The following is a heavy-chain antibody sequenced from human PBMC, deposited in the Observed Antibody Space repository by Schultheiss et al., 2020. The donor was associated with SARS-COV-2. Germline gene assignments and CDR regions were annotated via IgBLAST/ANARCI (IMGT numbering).Heavy chain of an antibody. J-gene: IGHJ4*02. V-gene: IGHV4-59*08. CDR1: GGSISSYY. D-gene: IGHD1-26*01. CDR2: IYYSGST. Sequence: SETLSLTCTVSGGSISSYYWSWIRQPPGKGLEWIGYIYYSGSTNYNPSLKSRVTISVDTSKNQFSLKLSSVTAADTAVYYCARGRWDHDYWAREPWSPSPQ. CDR3: ARGRWDHDY.